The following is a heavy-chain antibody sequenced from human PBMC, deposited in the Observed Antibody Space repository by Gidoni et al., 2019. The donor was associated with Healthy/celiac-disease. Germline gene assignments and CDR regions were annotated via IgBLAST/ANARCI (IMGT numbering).Heavy chain of an antibody. J-gene: IGHJ5*02. V-gene: IGHV2-5*02. CDR2: IYWDDDK. Sequence: QITLKESGPTLVKPTQTLTLTCTFSGFSLSTSGVGVGWIRQPPGTALEWLALIYWDDDKRYSPSLKSRLTITKDTSKNQVVLTMTNMDPVDTATYYCARSDIVATDNWFDPWGQGTLVTVSS. CDR3: ARSDIVATDNWFDP. D-gene: IGHD5-12*01. CDR1: GFSLSTSGVG.